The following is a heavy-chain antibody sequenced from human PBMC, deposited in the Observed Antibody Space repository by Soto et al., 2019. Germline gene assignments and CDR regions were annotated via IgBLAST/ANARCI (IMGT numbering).Heavy chain of an antibody. Sequence: GGSLRLSCVASGFSFSNYGMHWVRQAPGKGLGWVAFVSSDGNNKYYAESVKGRFTISRDNAKNTLYLQVDRLTVDDTAVYYCAKDRVIQLLPIWPDPWGQGTLVTVSS. CDR3: AKDRVIQLLPIWPDP. CDR2: VSSDGNNK. V-gene: IGHV3-30*18. J-gene: IGHJ5*02. CDR1: GFSFSNYG. D-gene: IGHD2-2*01.